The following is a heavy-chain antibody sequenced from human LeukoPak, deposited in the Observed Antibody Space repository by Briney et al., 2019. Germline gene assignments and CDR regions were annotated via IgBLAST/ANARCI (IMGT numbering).Heavy chain of an antibody. V-gene: IGHV4-59*01. D-gene: IGHD1-26*01. Sequence: SETVSLTCTVSGGSINSYYWSWIRPPPGMELVWIGCIYYSGSTNYNPSLKSRVTISVDTPNDQFSLRLTSVTAADTAVYYGARSFLGDWYFDLWGRGTLVTVSS. CDR3: ARSFLGDWYFDL. CDR1: GGSINSYY. J-gene: IGHJ2*01. CDR2: IYYSGST.